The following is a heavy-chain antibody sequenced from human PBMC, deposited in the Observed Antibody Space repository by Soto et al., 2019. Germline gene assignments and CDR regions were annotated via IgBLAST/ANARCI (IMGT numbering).Heavy chain of an antibody. V-gene: IGHV1-69*06. J-gene: IGHJ3*02. D-gene: IGHD6-13*01. CDR3: TLGSWSAETFDI. CDR2: IIPIFGTA. Sequence: SVKVSCKASGGTFSSYAISWVRQAPGQGLEWMGGIIPIFGTANYAQKFQGRVTITADKSTSTAYLELSSLRSEDTAVYYCTLGSWSAETFDIWGRGTMVTVSS. CDR1: GGTFSSYA.